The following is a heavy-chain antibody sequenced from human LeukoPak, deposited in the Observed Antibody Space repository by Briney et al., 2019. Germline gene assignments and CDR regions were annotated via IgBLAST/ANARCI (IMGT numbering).Heavy chain of an antibody. CDR2: ISSSGSTI. V-gene: IGHV3-48*03. Sequence: PGGSLRLSCAASGFTFSSYEMNWVRQAPGKGLEWVSYISSSGSTIYYADSVKGRFTISRDNAKNSLYLQMNSLRAEDTAVYYCQNAYYDILTGYSDYWVQGTLVTVSS. CDR1: GFTFSSYE. D-gene: IGHD3-9*01. CDR3: QNAYYDILTGYSDY. J-gene: IGHJ4*02.